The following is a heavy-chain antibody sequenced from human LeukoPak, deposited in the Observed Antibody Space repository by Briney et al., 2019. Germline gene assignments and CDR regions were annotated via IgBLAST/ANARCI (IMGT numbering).Heavy chain of an antibody. J-gene: IGHJ4*02. V-gene: IGHV3-64D*06. CDR1: GFTFSSYI. CDR3: ARSPPLERGFGICDF. CDR2: ITSIGGST. Sequence: GGSLRLSCSASGFTFSSYIMHWVRQAPGKGLEYVSAITSIGGSTYYADSVKGRFTISRDNSKNTLYLQMSSLRPEDTAVYYCARSPPLERGFGICDFWGQGTRVTVSS. D-gene: IGHD3-3*01.